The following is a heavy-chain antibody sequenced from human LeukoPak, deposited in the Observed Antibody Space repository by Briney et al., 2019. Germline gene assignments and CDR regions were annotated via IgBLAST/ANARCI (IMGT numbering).Heavy chain of an antibody. D-gene: IGHD3-9*01. J-gene: IGHJ4*02. V-gene: IGHV3-11*01. CDR1: GFTFSDYY. CDR3: ARDGTSWDDILTLFDY. CDR2: ISSSGSTI. Sequence: GGSLRLSCAASGFTFSDYYMSWIRQAPGKGLEWVSYISSSGSTIYYADSVKGRFTISRDNAKNSLYLQMNSLRAEDTAVYYCARDGTSWDDILTLFDYWGQGTLVTVSS.